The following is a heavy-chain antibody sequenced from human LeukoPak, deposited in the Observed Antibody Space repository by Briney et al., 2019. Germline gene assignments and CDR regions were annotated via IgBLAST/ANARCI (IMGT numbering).Heavy chain of an antibody. CDR2: IYYSGST. CDR1: GGSISSYY. CDR3: VRGFLYSGSYYGVFSYFDY. V-gene: IGHV4-59*01. Sequence: SETLSLTCTVSGGSISSYYWSWIRQPPGKGLEWIGYIYYSGSTNYNPSLKSRVTISVDTSKNQFSLKLSSVTAADTAVYYCVRGFLYSGSYYGVFSYFDYWGQGTLVTVSS. J-gene: IGHJ4*02. D-gene: IGHD1-26*01.